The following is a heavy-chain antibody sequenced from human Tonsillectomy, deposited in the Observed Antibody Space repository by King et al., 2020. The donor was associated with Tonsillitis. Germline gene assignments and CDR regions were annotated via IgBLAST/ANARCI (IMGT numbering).Heavy chain of an antibody. CDR3: ARDNRVGATGGFDF. Sequence: VQLQESGPGLVKPSETLSLTCGVSGYSISGGYYWGWIRQPPGKGLEWIGSIDHRGDTHYNPSLQSRITISVDTSENQFSLKLSSVTAADTAVYYCARDNRVGATGGFDFWGQGTLVTVSS. J-gene: IGHJ4*02. CDR1: GYSISGGYY. D-gene: IGHD1-26*01. V-gene: IGHV4-38-2*02. CDR2: IDHRGDT.